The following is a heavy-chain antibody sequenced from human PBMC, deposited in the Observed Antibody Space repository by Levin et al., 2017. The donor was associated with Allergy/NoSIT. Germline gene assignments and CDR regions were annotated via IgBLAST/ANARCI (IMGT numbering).Heavy chain of an antibody. Sequence: GGSLRLSCAASGFPFSTYGMHWVRQAPGKGLEWVALITSDESHKFYADSVKGRFTISRDNSKNMLLLQMNSLGADDTALYYCASRGDMDIWGQGTAVIVS. V-gene: IGHV3-30*03. CDR2: ITSDESHK. CDR3: ASRGDMDI. CDR1: GFPFSTYG. J-gene: IGHJ6*02.